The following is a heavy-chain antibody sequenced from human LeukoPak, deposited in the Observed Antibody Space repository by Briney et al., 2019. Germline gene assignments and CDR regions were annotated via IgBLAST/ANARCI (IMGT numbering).Heavy chain of an antibody. CDR3: ARGVRRKYQMIHDHYYYLDV. D-gene: IGHD3-16*01. CDR2: MNPNSGNT. J-gene: IGHJ6*03. Sequence: ASVKVPCKASAYTFTDYDINWVRQATGQGFEWMGWMNPNSGNTGYAQKFQGRVTMTRNTSITTAYMELSSLRSEDTAVYYCARGVRRKYQMIHDHYYYLDVWGEGTTVAVSS. V-gene: IGHV1-8*01. CDR1: AYTFTDYD.